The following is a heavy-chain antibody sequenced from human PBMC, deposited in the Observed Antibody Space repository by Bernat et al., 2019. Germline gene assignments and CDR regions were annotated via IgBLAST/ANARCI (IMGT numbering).Heavy chain of an antibody. J-gene: IGHJ1*01. D-gene: IGHD6-6*01. V-gene: IGHV3-33*01. CDR3: ARDSSSLMEYFQH. CDR1: GFTFSSYG. Sequence: LVESGGGVVQPGRSLRLSCAASGFTFSSYGMHWVRQAPGKGLEWVAVIWYDGSNKYYADSVKGRFTISRDNSKNTLYLQMNSLRAEDTAVYYFARDSSSLMEYFQHWGQGTLVTVSS. CDR2: IWYDGSNK.